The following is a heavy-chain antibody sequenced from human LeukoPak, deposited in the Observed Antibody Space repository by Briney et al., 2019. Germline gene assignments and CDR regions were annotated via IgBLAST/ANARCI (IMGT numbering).Heavy chain of an antibody. CDR2: ISDSGDIT. Sequence: PGGSLRLSCAASGFTISSYAMSWVRQAPGKGLEWVSGISDSGDITYYADSVKGRFTISRDNSKNTLYVQMNSLRVEDTAVYYCAKDRRGGSYHAATLDIWGQGTMVTVSS. CDR3: AKDRRGGSYHAATLDI. J-gene: IGHJ3*02. CDR1: GFTISSYA. D-gene: IGHD1-26*01. V-gene: IGHV3-23*01.